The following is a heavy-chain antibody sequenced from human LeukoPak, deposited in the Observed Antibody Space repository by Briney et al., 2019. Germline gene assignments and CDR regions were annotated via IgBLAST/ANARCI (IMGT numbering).Heavy chain of an antibody. CDR2: ISGSGGST. J-gene: IGHJ4*02. D-gene: IGHD1-26*01. CDR1: GFTFSIYA. Sequence: GGSLRLSCAASGFTFSIYAMSWVRQAPGKGLEGVSAISGSGGSTYYADPVKRRFTISRDNSKNTLYLQMNSLRAEDTAVYSCAKDRGELDYYFDYWGQGTLVTVSS. V-gene: IGHV3-23*01. CDR3: AKDRGELDYYFDY.